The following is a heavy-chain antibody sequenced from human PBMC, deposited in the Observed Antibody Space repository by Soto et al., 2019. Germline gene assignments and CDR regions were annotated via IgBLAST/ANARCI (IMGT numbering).Heavy chain of an antibody. V-gene: IGHV3-30-3*01. Sequence: PGGSLRLSCAASGFTFSSYAMHWVRQAPGKGLEWVAVISYDGSNKYYADSVKGRFTISRDNSKNTLYLQMNSLRAEDTAVHYCARDGAPGYCSGGSCYEYFQHWGQGTLVTVSS. CDR3: ARDGAPGYCSGGSCYEYFQH. CDR1: GFTFSSYA. CDR2: ISYDGSNK. J-gene: IGHJ1*01. D-gene: IGHD2-15*01.